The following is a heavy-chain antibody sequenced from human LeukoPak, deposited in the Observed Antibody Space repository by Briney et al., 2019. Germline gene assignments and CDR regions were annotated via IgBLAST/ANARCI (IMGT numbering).Heavy chain of an antibody. D-gene: IGHD6-13*01. CDR2: IKKGGSGK. Sequence: GGSLRLSCAASGFTFSSYCMTWVRQAPGKGLEWVANIKKGGSGKYYADSVKGRFTISRDNAKNSLFLQMNSMRADDTAVYYCATWGTVAASSPEKQLVSIDYWGQGTLVTVSS. V-gene: IGHV3-7*01. CDR3: ATWGTVAASSPEKQLVSIDY. J-gene: IGHJ4*02. CDR1: GFTFSSYC.